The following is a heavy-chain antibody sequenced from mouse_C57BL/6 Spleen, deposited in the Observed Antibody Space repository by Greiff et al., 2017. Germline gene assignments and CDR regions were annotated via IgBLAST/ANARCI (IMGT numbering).Heavy chain of an antibody. CDR3: ARPKLGNYAMDY. CDR1: GFTFSDYY. Sequence: EVKLVESGGGLVQPGGSLKLSCAASGFTFSDYYMYWVRQTPEKRLEWVAYISNGGGSTYYPDTVKGRFTISRDNAKNTLYLQMSRLKSDDTAMYYCARPKLGNYAMDYWGQGTSVTVSS. J-gene: IGHJ4*01. CDR2: ISNGGGST. V-gene: IGHV5-12*01. D-gene: IGHD4-1*01.